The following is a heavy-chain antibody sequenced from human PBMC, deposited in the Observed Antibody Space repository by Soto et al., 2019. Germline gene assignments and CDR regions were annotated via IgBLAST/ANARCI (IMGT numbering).Heavy chain of an antibody. CDR2: INAGNGNT. Sequence: ASVKVSCKASGYTFTSYAMHWVRQAPGQRLEWMGWINAGNGNTKYSQKFQGRVTITRDTSAGTAYMELSSLRSEDTAVYYCARDAYDFWSGYYTETFDPWGQGTLVTVSS. D-gene: IGHD3-3*01. V-gene: IGHV1-3*01. CDR3: ARDAYDFWSGYYTETFDP. J-gene: IGHJ5*02. CDR1: GYTFTSYA.